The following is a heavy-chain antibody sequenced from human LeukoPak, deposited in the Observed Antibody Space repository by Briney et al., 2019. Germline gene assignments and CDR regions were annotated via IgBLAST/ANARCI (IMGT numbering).Heavy chain of an antibody. J-gene: IGHJ4*02. CDR2: IYTSGST. D-gene: IGHD3-10*01. CDR1: GGSISSYY. V-gene: IGHV4-4*07. Sequence: PSETLSLTCTVSGGSISSYYWSWIRQPAGKGLEWIGRIYTSGSTNYNPSLKSRVTMSVDTSKNQFSLKLSSVTAADTAVYYCAREKEGILLWFGEAYCFDYWGQGTLVTVSS. CDR3: AREKEGILLWFGEAYCFDY.